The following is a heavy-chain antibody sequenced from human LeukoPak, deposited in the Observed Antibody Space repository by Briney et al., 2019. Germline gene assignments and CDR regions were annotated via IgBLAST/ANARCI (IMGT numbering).Heavy chain of an antibody. D-gene: IGHD2-21*02. CDR2: INHSGST. V-gene: IGHV4-34*01. Sequence: SETLSLTCAVYGGSFSGYYWSWIRQPPGKGLEWIGEINHSGSTNYNPSLKSRVTISVDTSKNQFSLKLGSVTAADTAVYYCARGLVVVTAEWFDPWGQGTLVTVSS. CDR3: ARGLVVVTAEWFDP. CDR1: GGSFSGYY. J-gene: IGHJ5*02.